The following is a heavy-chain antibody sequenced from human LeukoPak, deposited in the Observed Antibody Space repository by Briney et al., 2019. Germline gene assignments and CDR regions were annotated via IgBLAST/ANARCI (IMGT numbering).Heavy chain of an antibody. D-gene: IGHD6-19*01. CDR1: GFTFSSYG. Sequence: GGSQRLSCAASGFTFSSYGMHWVRQAPGKGLEWVAFIRYDGSNKYYADSVKGRFTISRDNSKNTLYLQMNSLRAEDTAVYYCAKDVSSGWYYFDYWGQGTLVTVSS. J-gene: IGHJ4*02. CDR3: AKDVSSGWYYFDY. CDR2: IRYDGSNK. V-gene: IGHV3-30*02.